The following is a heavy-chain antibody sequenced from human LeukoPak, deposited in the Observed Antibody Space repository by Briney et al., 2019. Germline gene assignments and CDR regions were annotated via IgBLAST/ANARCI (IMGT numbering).Heavy chain of an antibody. Sequence: ASVNVSCKASGYTFTSYDINWVRQATGQGLEWMGWMNPNSGNTGYAQKFQGRVTITRNTSISTAYMELSSLRSEDTAVYYCATNYYGSGSYSFDIWGQGTMVTVSS. V-gene: IGHV1-8*01. CDR1: GYTFTSYD. J-gene: IGHJ3*02. CDR2: MNPNSGNT. CDR3: ATNYYGSGSYSFDI. D-gene: IGHD3-10*01.